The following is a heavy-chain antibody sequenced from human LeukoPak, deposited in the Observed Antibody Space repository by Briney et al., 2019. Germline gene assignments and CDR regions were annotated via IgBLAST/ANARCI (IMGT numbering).Heavy chain of an antibody. CDR3: ARGTDRSKAGDH. D-gene: IGHD4-11*01. Sequence: PSETLSLTCAVYGGSFTGYYYSWIRQPPGKGLEWVGEIHPSGNFNYNPSLESRVTMSADTSKNQFSLRLTSVTAADTAFYYCARGTDRSKAGDHWGQGTLIIVSP. CDR2: IHPSGNF. CDR1: GGSFTGYY. V-gene: IGHV4-34*01. J-gene: IGHJ4*02.